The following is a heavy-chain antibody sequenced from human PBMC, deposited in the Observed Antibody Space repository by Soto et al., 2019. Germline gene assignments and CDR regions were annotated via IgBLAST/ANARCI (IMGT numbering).Heavy chain of an antibody. CDR2: IKQDGSEK. V-gene: IGHV3-7*03. J-gene: IGHJ6*02. D-gene: IGHD2-2*02. CDR3: ARELGYCSSTSCYTGYYYGMDV. CDR1: GFTFSSYW. Sequence: GGSLRLSCAASGFTFSSYWMSWVRQAPGKGLEWVANIKQDGSEKYYVDSVKGRFTISRDNAKNSPYLQMNSLRAEDTAVYYCARELGYCSSTSCYTGYYYGMDVWGQGTTVTVSS.